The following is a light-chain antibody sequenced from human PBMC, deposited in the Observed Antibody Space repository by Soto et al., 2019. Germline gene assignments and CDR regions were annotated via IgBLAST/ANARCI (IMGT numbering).Light chain of an antibody. CDR3: SSYTSSSTLL. CDR1: SSDVGAYNY. V-gene: IGLV2-14*01. J-gene: IGLJ2*01. Sequence: QSVLTQPASVSGSPGQSIAISCTGTSSDVGAYNYVSWYQRRSGKAPKLIIYEVSNRPSGISNRFSGSKSGNTASLTISGLQAEDEADYYCSSYTSSSTLLFGGGTKLTVL. CDR2: EVS.